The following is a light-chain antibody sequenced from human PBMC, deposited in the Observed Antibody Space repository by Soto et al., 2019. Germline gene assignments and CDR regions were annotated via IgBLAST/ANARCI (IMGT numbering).Light chain of an antibody. CDR3: QPRSNWPLT. J-gene: IGKJ4*01. V-gene: IGKV3-11*01. Sequence: EIVSTQSPANLSLSPGERATLSCRASQSVSSYLAWYQQKPGQAPRLLIYDASNMATGIPARFSGSGSGTDFTLTISSLEPEDFAVYYCQPRSNWPLTFGGGTKVEIK. CDR2: DAS. CDR1: QSVSSY.